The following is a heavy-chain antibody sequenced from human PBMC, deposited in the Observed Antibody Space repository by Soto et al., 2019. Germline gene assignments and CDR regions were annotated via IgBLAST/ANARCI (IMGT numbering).Heavy chain of an antibody. CDR1: GGTFSSYA. Sequence: QVQLVQSGAEVKKPGSSVKVSCKASGGTFSSYAISWVRQAPGQGLEWMGGIIPIFGTANYAQKFQGRVTITEXXAXTXXNMEVGSRISDDTAGYYCARGHAYEVYARKEGLDYCGQGTLVTVSS. CDR3: ARGHAYEVYARKEGLDY. CDR2: IIPIFGTA. J-gene: IGHJ4*02. D-gene: IGHD2-8*01. V-gene: IGHV1-69*12.